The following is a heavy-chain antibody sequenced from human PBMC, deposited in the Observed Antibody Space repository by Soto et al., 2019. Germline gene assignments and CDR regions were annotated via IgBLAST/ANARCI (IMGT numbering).Heavy chain of an antibody. CDR1: GYTFPSYD. Sequence: QVQLVQSGAEVKKPGASVKVSCKASGYTFPSYDINWVRQATGQGLEWMGWMNPNSGNTGYEQKFQGRVTITRNTSISTAYMELSSLRSEDTAVYYCARVGLYYDFWSGYFYVDNYDYYMDVWGKGTTVTVS. D-gene: IGHD3-3*01. CDR3: ARVGLYYDFWSGYFYVDNYDYYMDV. J-gene: IGHJ6*03. CDR2: MNPNSGNT. V-gene: IGHV1-8*01.